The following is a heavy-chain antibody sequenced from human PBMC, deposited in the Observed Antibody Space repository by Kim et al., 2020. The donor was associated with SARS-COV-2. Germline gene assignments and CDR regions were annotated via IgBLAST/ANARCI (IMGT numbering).Heavy chain of an antibody. Sequence: SETLSLTCTVSGDSISSGGYYWSWIRQHPGKGLEWIGSIFYSGSTYYNPSLKSRVSISIDTSKNQFSLKLSSVAAADTAVYYCARGVYDSSDYPLYYFDYWGQGTLVTVSS. CDR1: GDSISSGGYY. D-gene: IGHD3-22*01. CDR3: ARGVYDSSDYPLYYFDY. CDR2: IFYSGST. V-gene: IGHV4-31*03. J-gene: IGHJ4*02.